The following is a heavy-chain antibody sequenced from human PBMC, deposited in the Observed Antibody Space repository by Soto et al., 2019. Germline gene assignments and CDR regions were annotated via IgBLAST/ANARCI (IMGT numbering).Heavy chain of an antibody. J-gene: IGHJ2*01. CDR3: ARGVAATYWYFDL. CDR2: IWYDGSNQ. Sequence: QVQLVESGGGVVQPERSLRLSCAASGFTFSTYGMHWVRQAPGKGLEWVAVIWYDGSNQYYGDSVKGRFTISRDNSKNTLYLQMNSLGAEDTAVYYCARGVAATYWYFDLWGRGNLVPVSS. V-gene: IGHV3-33*01. D-gene: IGHD6-19*01. CDR1: GFTFSTYG.